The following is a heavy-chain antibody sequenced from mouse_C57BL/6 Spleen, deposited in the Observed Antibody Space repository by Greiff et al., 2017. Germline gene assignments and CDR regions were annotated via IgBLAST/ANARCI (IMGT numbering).Heavy chain of an antibody. V-gene: IGHV1-81*01. CDR1: GYTFTSYG. D-gene: IGHD2-3*01. Sequence: VKLMESGAELARPGASVKLSCKASGYTFTSYGISWVKQRTGQGLEWIGEIYPRSGNTYYNEKFKGKGKLTAAKSSSTAYMELSSLTSEDSAVXFCARSDYDGYYDYYAMDYWGQGTSVTVSS. J-gene: IGHJ4*01. CDR2: IYPRSGNT. CDR3: ARSDYDGYYDYYAMDY.